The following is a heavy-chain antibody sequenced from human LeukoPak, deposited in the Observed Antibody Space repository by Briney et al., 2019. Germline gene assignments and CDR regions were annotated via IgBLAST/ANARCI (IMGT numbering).Heavy chain of an antibody. Sequence: PGGSLRLSCAASGFTVSSNYMSWVRQAPGKGLEWVSVIYSGGSTYYADSVKGRFTISRHNSKNTLYLQMNSLRAEDTAVYYCARDSRLGYCSSTSCSDYWGQGTLVTVSS. CDR1: GFTVSSNY. CDR3: ARDSRLGYCSSTSCSDY. D-gene: IGHD2-2*01. V-gene: IGHV3-53*04. J-gene: IGHJ4*02. CDR2: IYSGGST.